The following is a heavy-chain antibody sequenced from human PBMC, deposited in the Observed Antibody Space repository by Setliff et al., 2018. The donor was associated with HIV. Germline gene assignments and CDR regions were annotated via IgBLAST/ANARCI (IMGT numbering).Heavy chain of an antibody. CDR3: ARRVDGAFDI. D-gene: IGHD2-15*01. CDR2: IHPSDSDT. J-gene: IGHJ3*02. V-gene: IGHV5-51*01. Sequence: GESLKISCRGSGYSFTNSWIGWVRQMPGKGLEWMGIIHPSDSDTRYSPSFQGQVTISVDKSISTAYLQWSSLKASDTAMYYCARRVDGAFDIWGQGTMVTVSS. CDR1: GYSFTNSW.